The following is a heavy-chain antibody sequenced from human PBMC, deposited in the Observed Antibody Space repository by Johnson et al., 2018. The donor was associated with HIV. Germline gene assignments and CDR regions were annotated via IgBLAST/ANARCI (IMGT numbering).Heavy chain of an antibody. CDR1: GFTFDDYT. J-gene: IGHJ3*02. D-gene: IGHD6-6*01. CDR2: IYSGGST. V-gene: IGHV3-66*01. Sequence: VQLVESGGGLVQPGGSLRLSCAASGFTFDDYTMHWVRQAPGKGLEWVSVIYSGGSTYYADSVKGRFTISRDNSKNTLYLQMNSLRAEDTAVYYCARAGSSSDDAFDIWGQGTMVTVSS. CDR3: ARAGSSSDDAFDI.